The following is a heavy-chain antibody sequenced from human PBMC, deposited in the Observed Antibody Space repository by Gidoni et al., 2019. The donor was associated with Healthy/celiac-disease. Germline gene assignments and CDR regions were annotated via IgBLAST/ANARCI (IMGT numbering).Heavy chain of an antibody. V-gene: IGHV3-48*02. CDR2: ISSSSSTI. J-gene: IGHJ6*02. Sequence: SGFTFSSYSMNWVRQAPGKGLEWVSYISSSSSTIYYADSVKGRFTISRDNAKNSLYLQMNSLRDEDTAVYYCARDDVRPEYSSSWRGYYGMDVWGQGTTVTVSS. CDR3: ARDDVRPEYSSSWRGYYGMDV. CDR1: GFTFSSYS. D-gene: IGHD6-13*01.